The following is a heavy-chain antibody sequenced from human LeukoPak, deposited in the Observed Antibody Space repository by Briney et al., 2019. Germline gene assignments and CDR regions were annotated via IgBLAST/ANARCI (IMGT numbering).Heavy chain of an antibody. V-gene: IGHV3-53*01. CDR2: IYSGGST. D-gene: IGHD2-2*01. CDR1: GFTVSSSY. Sequence: GGSLPVSRAASGFTVSSSYMSWVRQPPGKGLEWVSSIYSGGSTYYADSVKGRLTISRDNSKNTLFLQMTSLRVEDTAVYYCARDRALPATGYYFDYWGERRLASVSS. CDR3: ARDRALPATGYYFDY. J-gene: IGHJ4*01.